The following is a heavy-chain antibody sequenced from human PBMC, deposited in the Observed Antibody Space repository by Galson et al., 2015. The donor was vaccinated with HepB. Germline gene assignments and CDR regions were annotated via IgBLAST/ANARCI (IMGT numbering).Heavy chain of an antibody. CDR2: INPNSGGT. CDR1: GYTFTGYY. D-gene: IGHD6-19*01. CDR3: AREVSRYSSGEDAFDI. J-gene: IGHJ3*02. V-gene: IGHV1-2*02. Sequence: SVKVSCKASGYTFTGYYMHWVRQAPGQGLEWMGWINPNSGGTNYAQKFQGRVTMTRDTSISTAYMELSRLRSDDTAVYYCAREVSRYSSGEDAFDIWGQGTMVTVSS.